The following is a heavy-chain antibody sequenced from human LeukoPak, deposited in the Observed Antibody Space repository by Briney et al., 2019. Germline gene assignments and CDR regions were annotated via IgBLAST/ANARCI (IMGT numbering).Heavy chain of an antibody. CDR3: ARAIAVADFDY. CDR2: INPSGGST. V-gene: IGHV1-46*01. CDR1: GYTFTSYY. Sequence: ASVKVSCKASGYTFTSYYMHWMRQAPGQGLEWMGIINPSGGSTSYAQKFQGRVTMTRDTSTSTVYMELSSLRSEDTAVYYCARAIAVADFDYWGQGTLVTVSS. J-gene: IGHJ4*02. D-gene: IGHD6-19*01.